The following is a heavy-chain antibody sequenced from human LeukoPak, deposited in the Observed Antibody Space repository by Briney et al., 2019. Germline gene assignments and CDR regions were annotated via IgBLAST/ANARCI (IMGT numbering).Heavy chain of an antibody. CDR3: AREKVPAAKRIVAAGTQTKALTT. CDR1: GFTFSSYG. D-gene: IGHD6-13*01. Sequence: GGSLRLSCAASGFTFSSYGMHWVRQAPGKGLEWVAVIWYDGSNKYYADSVKGRFTISRDNSKNTLYLQMNSLRAEDTAVYYCAREKVPAAKRIVAAGTQTKALTTWGQGTLVTVSS. CDR2: IWYDGSNK. J-gene: IGHJ4*02. V-gene: IGHV3-33*01.